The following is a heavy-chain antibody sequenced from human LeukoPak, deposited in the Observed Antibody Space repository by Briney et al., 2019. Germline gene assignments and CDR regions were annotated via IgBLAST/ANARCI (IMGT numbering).Heavy chain of an antibody. Sequence: GGSLRLSCAASGFTFSSYAMNWARQAPGKGLEWVSAISGGGDTIYYTDSVKGRFTISRDNSKNTLYLQMNSLRVDDTAVYYRAKGTATPGYLDYWGQGTLVTVST. V-gene: IGHV3-23*01. CDR3: AKGTATPGYLDY. CDR2: ISGGGDTI. CDR1: GFTFSSYA. J-gene: IGHJ4*02. D-gene: IGHD1-1*01.